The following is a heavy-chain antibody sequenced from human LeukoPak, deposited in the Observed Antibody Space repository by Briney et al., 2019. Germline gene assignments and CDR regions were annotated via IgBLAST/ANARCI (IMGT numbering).Heavy chain of an antibody. CDR3: AREKYSTGWFDY. D-gene: IGHD6-19*01. CDR2: ISGNGGRT. V-gene: IGHV3-23*01. Sequence: GGSLRLSCAASGFTFRDYSMNWVRQAPGKGLEWVSTISGNGGRTYYADSVKGRFTISRDNSKNTLYLQMNSLRAEDTAVYYCAREKYSTGWFDYWGQGTLVTVSS. J-gene: IGHJ4*02. CDR1: GFTFRDYS.